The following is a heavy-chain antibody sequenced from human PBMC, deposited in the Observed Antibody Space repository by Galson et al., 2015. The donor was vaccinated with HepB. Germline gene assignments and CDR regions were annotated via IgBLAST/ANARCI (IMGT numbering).Heavy chain of an antibody. CDR2: VSNDVSSE. V-gene: IGHV3-30*18. CDR1: GFTFSSYG. CDR3: AKEASAAGIYYYYYYYMDV. Sequence: SLRLSCAASGFTFSSYGMYWVRQAPGKGLEWVAVVSNDVSSEYYADSVKGRFTISRDNSRNTLYLQMNSLRAEDTAVYYCAKEASAAGIYYYYYYYMDVWGKGTTVTVSS. J-gene: IGHJ6*03. D-gene: IGHD2-21*01.